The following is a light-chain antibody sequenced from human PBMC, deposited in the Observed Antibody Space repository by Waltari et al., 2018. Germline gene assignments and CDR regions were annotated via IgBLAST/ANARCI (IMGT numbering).Light chain of an antibody. V-gene: IGLV3-21*04. CDR3: QVWGDDSGPYVI. Sequence: SYVLTQPRSMSVAPGKKARMTCGGRNIGGKSVQWYQQKPGQAPVLVMHYNTDRPSGIPGRFSGSNSGNTATLTINRVEAGDEAYYYCQVWGDDSGPYVIFGGGTKLTVL. CDR2: YNT. CDR1: NIGGKS. J-gene: IGLJ2*01.